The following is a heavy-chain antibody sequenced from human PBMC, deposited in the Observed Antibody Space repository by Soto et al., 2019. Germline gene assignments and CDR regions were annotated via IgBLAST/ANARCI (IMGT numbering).Heavy chain of an antibody. CDR1: GGSISSGGYY. D-gene: IGHD3-22*01. CDR3: ARGRDSVSYYYDSSGYYFDY. J-gene: IGHJ4*02. V-gene: IGHV4-31*03. Sequence: PSETLSLTCTVSGGSISSGGYYWSWIRQHPGKGLEWIGYIYYSGSTYYNPSLKSRVTISVDTSKNQFSLKLSSVTAADTAVYYCARGRDSVSYYYDSSGYYFDYWGQGTLVTVSS. CDR2: IYYSGST.